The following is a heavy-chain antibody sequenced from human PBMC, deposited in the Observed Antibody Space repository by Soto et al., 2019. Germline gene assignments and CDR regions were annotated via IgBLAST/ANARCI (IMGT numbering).Heavy chain of an antibody. V-gene: IGHV4-4*07. CDR1: GASISGFY. CDR3: VRDGTKTLRDWFDP. CDR2: IYATGTT. J-gene: IGHJ5*02. Sequence: SESLALTGTVSGASISGFYWSWIRKSAGKGLEWIGRIYATGTTDYNPSLKSRVMMSVDTSKKQFSLKLRSVTAADTAVYYCVRDGTKTLRDWFDPWGQGISVTVSS. D-gene: IGHD1-1*01.